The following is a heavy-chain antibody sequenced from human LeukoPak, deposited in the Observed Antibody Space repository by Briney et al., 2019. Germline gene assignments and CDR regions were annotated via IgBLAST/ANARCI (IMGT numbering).Heavy chain of an antibody. Sequence: GASVKVSCKASGYTFTGYYMHWVRQATGQGLEWMGWMNPNSGNTGYAQKFQGRVTMTRNTSISTAYMELSSLRSEDTAVYYCARALPGYCSSTSCSNWFDPWGQGTLVTVSS. CDR3: ARALPGYCSSTSCSNWFDP. CDR2: MNPNSGNT. V-gene: IGHV1-8*02. D-gene: IGHD2-2*01. J-gene: IGHJ5*02. CDR1: GYTFTGYY.